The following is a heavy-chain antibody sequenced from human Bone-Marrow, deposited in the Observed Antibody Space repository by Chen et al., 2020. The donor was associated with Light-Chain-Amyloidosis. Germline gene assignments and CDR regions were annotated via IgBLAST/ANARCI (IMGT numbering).Heavy chain of an antibody. J-gene: IGHJ4*02. V-gene: IGHV1-3*01. Sequence: QVQLVQSGAEVKKPGASVKISCKASGYTFTFHSIHWVRQAPGQRLEWMGWINAGNGNTRYSQNFQARVTITRDTSASTAYMEVRSLRSEDTAVYYCARGPPLQNWGQGTLVTVSS. CDR2: INAGNGNT. CDR3: ARGPPLQN. CDR1: GYTFTFHS.